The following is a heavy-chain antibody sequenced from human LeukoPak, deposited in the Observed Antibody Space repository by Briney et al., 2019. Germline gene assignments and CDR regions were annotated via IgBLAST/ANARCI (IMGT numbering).Heavy chain of an antibody. J-gene: IGHJ4*02. CDR3: ARDPGVGFDY. V-gene: IGHV3-21*01. D-gene: IGHD2-2*01. CDR2: ISSSSSYI. Sequence: GGSLRLSCAASGFTFSSYSMNWVRQAPGKGLEWVSSISSSSSYIYYADSVEGRFTISRDNAKNSLYLQMNSLRAEDTAVYYCARDPGVGFDYWGQGTLVTVSS. CDR1: GFTFSSYS.